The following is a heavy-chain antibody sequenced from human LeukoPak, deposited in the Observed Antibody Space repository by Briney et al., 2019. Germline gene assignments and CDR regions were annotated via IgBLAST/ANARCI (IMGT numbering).Heavy chain of an antibody. J-gene: IGHJ6*04. V-gene: IGHV3-74*01. CDR3: AKAGRSSSSLMDV. CDR2: INFDGSST. CDR1: GFTVSSNY. Sequence: GGSLRLSCAASGFTVSSNYMSWVRQAPGKGLVWVSRINFDGSSTNYADSVKGRFTISRDNSKNTLYLQMNSLRAEDTAVYYCAKAGRSSSSLMDVWGKGTTVTVSS. D-gene: IGHD6-6*01.